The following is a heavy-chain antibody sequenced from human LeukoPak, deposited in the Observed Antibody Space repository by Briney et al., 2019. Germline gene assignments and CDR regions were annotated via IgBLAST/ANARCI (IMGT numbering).Heavy chain of an antibody. Sequence: GGSLRLSCVASGFTFSSYWMSWVRQAPGKGLEWVANIKQDGSEKYYADSVKGRFTISRDNSKNTLYLQMNSLRAEDTAVYYCAKDRDSSGYYSHWGQGTLVTVSS. V-gene: IGHV3-7*01. D-gene: IGHD3-22*01. CDR1: GFTFSSYW. J-gene: IGHJ4*02. CDR2: IKQDGSEK. CDR3: AKDRDSSGYYSH.